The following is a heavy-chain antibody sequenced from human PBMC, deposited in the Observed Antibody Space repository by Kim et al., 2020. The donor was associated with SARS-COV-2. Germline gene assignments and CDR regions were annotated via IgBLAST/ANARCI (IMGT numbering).Heavy chain of an antibody. CDR2: IYHSGST. CDR1: GGSISSGGYS. Sequence: SETLSLTCAVSGGSISSGGYSWSWIRQPPGKGLEWIGYIYHSGSTYYNPSLKSRVTISVDRSKNQFSLKLSSVTAADTAVYYCATAHVLRYFDWLSQYY. CDR3: ATAHVLRYFDWLSQYY. D-gene: IGHD3-9*01. V-gene: IGHV4-30-2*01. J-gene: IGHJ4*01.